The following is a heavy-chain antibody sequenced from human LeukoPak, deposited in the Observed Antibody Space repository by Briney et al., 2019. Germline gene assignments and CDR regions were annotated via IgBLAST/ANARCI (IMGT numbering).Heavy chain of an antibody. J-gene: IGHJ4*02. CDR3: ASREGDSSGYYYVY. V-gene: IGHV4-39*07. CDR2: IYYSGST. D-gene: IGHD3-22*01. Sequence: SETLSLTCTVSGGSISSSSYYWGWIRQPPGKGLEWIGSIYYSGSTYYNPSLKSRVTISVDTSKNQFSLKLSSVTAADTAVYYCASREGDSSGYYYVYWGQGTLVTVSS. CDR1: GGSISSSSYY.